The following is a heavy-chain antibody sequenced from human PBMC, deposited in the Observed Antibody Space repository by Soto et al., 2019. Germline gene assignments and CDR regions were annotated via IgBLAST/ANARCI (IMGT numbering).Heavy chain of an antibody. J-gene: IGHJ4*02. CDR3: ANGPLTHSRGWYRDDFYY. Sequence: QVHLVESGGGVVKPGRSLRLSCEASGFNFSIYGMHWVRQAPGKGLEWVAVVSFDETNKYYADSVKGRFTISRDNSKNTLFLQMNSLRAEDTAVYYCANGPLTHSRGWYRDDFYYWGKGTLVTVSS. CDR1: GFNFSIYG. V-gene: IGHV3-30*18. CDR2: VSFDETNK. D-gene: IGHD6-19*01.